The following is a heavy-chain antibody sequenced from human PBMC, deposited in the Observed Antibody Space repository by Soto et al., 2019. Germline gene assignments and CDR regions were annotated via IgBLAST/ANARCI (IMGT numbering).Heavy chain of an antibody. D-gene: IGHD6-19*01. CDR3: AKLYSSGWYVFDY. CDR1: GFTFSSYA. Sequence: PGGSLRLSCAASGFTFSSYAMSWVRQSPGKGLEWVSAISGSGGSTYYADSVKGRFTISRDNSKNTLYLQMNSLRAEDTAVYYCAKLYSSGWYVFDYWGQGTLVTVSS. CDR2: ISGSGGST. J-gene: IGHJ4*02. V-gene: IGHV3-23*01.